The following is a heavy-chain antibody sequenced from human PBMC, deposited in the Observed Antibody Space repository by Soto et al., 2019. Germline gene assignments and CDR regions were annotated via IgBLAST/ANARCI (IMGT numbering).Heavy chain of an antibody. CDR2: INAGNGNT. V-gene: IGHV1-3*01. Sequence: QVHLVQSGAEVKEPGASLKVSCKTSGFTFTTHAIIWVRHATGQSFEWMGWINAGNGNTKYSQRFQDRVTISRDTSASTAYMELSSLTSEDRAVYYCARRNNSGPIDYWGQGTLVTVSS. D-gene: IGHD5-12*01. CDR1: GFTFTTHA. J-gene: IGHJ4*02. CDR3: ARRNNSGPIDY.